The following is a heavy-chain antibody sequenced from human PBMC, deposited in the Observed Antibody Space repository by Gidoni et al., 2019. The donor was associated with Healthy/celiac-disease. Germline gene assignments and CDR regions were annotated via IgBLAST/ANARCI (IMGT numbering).Heavy chain of an antibody. CDR3: ARAGAAASYFDY. V-gene: IGHV3-33*01. J-gene: IGHJ4*02. Sequence: QVQLVESGGGVVQPGRSLRLSCAASGFTFSSYGMHWVRQAPGKGLEWVAVIWYDGSNKYYADSVKGRFTISRDNSKNTLYLQMNSLRAEDTAVYYCARAGAAASYFDYWGQGTLVTVSS. D-gene: IGHD6-13*01. CDR2: IWYDGSNK. CDR1: GFTFSSYG.